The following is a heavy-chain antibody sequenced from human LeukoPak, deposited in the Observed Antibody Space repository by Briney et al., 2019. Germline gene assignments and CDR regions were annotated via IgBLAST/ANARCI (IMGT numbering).Heavy chain of an antibody. Sequence: ALVKVSCKASGYTFTSCGISWVRQAPGQGLEWMGWISAYNGNTNYAQKLQGRVTMTTDTSTSTAYMELRSLRSDDTAVYYCARARIAAAGTGFDYWGQGTLVTVSS. V-gene: IGHV1-18*01. D-gene: IGHD6-13*01. CDR3: ARARIAAAGTGFDY. CDR2: ISAYNGNT. CDR1: GYTFTSCG. J-gene: IGHJ4*02.